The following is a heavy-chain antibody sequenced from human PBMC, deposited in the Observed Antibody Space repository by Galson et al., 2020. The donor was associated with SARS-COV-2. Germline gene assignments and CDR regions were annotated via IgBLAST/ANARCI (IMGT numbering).Heavy chain of an antibody. V-gene: IGHV3-49*03. CDR1: GFTFGDYA. Sequence: GGSLRLSCTASGFTFGDYAMSWFRQAPGKGLEWVGFIRSKAYGGTTAYAASVKGRFTISRDDSKSIAYLQMNSLKTEDTAVYYCTRVVVVVVAAMTRGFDPWGQGTLVTVSS. CDR2: IRSKAYGGTT. CDR3: TRVVVVVVAAMTRGFDP. J-gene: IGHJ5*02. D-gene: IGHD2-15*01.